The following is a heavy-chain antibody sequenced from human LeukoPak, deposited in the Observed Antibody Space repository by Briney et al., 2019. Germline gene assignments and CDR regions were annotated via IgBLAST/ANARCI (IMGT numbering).Heavy chain of an antibody. D-gene: IGHD7-27*01. Sequence: GGSLRLSCAASGFTFSTYAVNWVRQAPGKGLEWVSTISGSGGSTYYADSVKGRFTISRDNSKNTLYLQMNSLRAEDTAVYYCANSNGYYFDYWGQGTLVTVSS. CDR2: ISGSGGST. CDR1: GFTFSTYA. CDR3: ANSNGYYFDY. V-gene: IGHV3-23*01. J-gene: IGHJ4*02.